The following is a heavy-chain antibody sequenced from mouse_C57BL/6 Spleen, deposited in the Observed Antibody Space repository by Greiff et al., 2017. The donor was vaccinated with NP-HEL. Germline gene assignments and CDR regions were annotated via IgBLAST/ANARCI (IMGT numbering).Heavy chain of an antibody. CDR3: ARVGYYDYFDY. CDR2: ISNGGGST. J-gene: IGHJ2*01. D-gene: IGHD2-3*01. CDR1: GFTFSDYY. V-gene: IGHV5-12*01. Sequence: DVHLVESGGGLVQPGGSLKLSCAASGFTFSDYYMYWVRQTPEKRLEWVAYISNGGGSTYYPDTVKGRFTISRDNAKNTLYLQMSRLKSEDTAMYYCARVGYYDYFDYWGQGTTLTVSS.